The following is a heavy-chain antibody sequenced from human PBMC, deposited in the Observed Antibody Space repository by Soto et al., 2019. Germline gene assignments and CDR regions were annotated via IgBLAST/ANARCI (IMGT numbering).Heavy chain of an antibody. D-gene: IGHD1-26*01. CDR3: ARGGSLNWCFGL. CDR1: GFTFSSYW. J-gene: IGHJ2*01. CDR2: INSDGSST. V-gene: IGHV3-74*01. Sequence: EVQLVESGGGLVQPGGSLRLSCAASGFTFSSYWMHWVRQAPGKGLVWVSRINSDGSSTSGVDSVKGRFTISRDNAKNTLYLQMNRRRAGDTAVYYGARGGSLNWCFGLWGRGTLVTVSS.